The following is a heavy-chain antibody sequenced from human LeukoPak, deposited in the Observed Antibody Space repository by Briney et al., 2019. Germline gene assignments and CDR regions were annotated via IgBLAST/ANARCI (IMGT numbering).Heavy chain of an antibody. D-gene: IGHD6-19*01. CDR1: GFTFSDEY. CDR3: ARSRGAGPGAYFDY. Sequence: PGGALRLSCAASGFTFSDEYMSWIRQAPGKGLEWVSYISNSGTYTNYADSVRGRFTISRDNAKHSLYLQTNSLRAEDTAVYYCARSRGAGPGAYFDYWGQGTLVTVSS. CDR2: ISNSGTYT. V-gene: IGHV3-11*03. J-gene: IGHJ4*02.